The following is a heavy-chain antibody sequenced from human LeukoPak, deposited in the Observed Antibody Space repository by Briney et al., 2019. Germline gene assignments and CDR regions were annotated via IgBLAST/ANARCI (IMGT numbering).Heavy chain of an antibody. J-gene: IGHJ4*02. Sequence: ASVKVSCKASGYTFTGYYMHWVRQAPGQGLEWMGWINPNSGGTNYAQKFQGRVTMTRDTSISTAYMELSRLRSDDTAVYYCARAGSYCGGDCYYYFDYWGQGTLVTVSS. D-gene: IGHD2-21*01. CDR3: ARAGSYCGGDCYYYFDY. V-gene: IGHV1-2*02. CDR2: INPNSGGT. CDR1: GYTFTGYY.